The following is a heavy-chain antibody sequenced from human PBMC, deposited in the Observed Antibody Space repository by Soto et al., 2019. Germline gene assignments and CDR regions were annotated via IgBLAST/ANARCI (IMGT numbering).Heavy chain of an antibody. CDR1: GYTFNTRA. CDR2: INGNT. J-gene: IGHJ3*02. CDR3: ARDRGDYSAFDI. V-gene: IGHV1-3*01. D-gene: IGHD4-17*01. Sequence: ASVNVSCKTSGYTFNTRAIHWVRQAPGQRLECMGWINGNTRYSQKFQGRVTITRDTSASTVYMELSSLKSGDTALYYCARDRGDYSAFDIWGQGTMVTVSS.